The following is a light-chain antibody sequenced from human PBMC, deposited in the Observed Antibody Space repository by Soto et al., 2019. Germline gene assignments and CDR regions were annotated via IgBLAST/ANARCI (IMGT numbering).Light chain of an antibody. J-gene: IGKJ4*01. CDR1: QGIRND. CDR3: LQDYNYPLT. Sequence: AIQMTQSPSSLSASVGDRVTITCRASQGIRNDLGWYQQKPGKAPKLRIYAASSLQSGVPSRFSGSVSCTDCTRTISSLQPEDLATYDCLQDYNYPLTFGGGTKVDIK. V-gene: IGKV1-6*01. CDR2: AAS.